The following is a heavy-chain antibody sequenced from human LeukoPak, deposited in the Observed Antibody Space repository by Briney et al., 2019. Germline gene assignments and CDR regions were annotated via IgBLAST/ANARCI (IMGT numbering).Heavy chain of an antibody. CDR2: ISNSGST. Sequence: SETLSLTCSVSGASISSYYWSWMRQPPGKGLEWIGYISNSGSTNYNPSLKSRVTISVDTSKKQFSLKLSSVTAADTAVYYCARARYCSGGSCYYYYYGMDVWGQGTTVTVSS. V-gene: IGHV4-59*01. CDR3: ARARYCSGGSCYYYYYGMDV. D-gene: IGHD2-15*01. J-gene: IGHJ6*02. CDR1: GASISSYY.